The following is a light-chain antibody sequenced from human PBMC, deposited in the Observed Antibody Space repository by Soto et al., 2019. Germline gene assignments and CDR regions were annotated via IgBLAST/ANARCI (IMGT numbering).Light chain of an antibody. V-gene: IGLV2-23*01. CDR1: SSDVGRYNL. CDR2: EDN. J-gene: IGLJ2*01. CDR3: CSYAGFSTVV. Sequence: QSVLTQPASVSGSPGQSITISCTGTSSDVGRYNLVSWYQQHPGKAPKLMIYEDNKRPSGVSNRFSGSKSGITASLTISGLQAEDEADYYCCSYAGFSTVVFGGGTKLTVL.